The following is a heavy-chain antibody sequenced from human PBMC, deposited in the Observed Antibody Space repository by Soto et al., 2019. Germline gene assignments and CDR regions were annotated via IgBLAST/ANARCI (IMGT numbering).Heavy chain of an antibody. Sequence: SETLSLTCAVYGGSFSGYYWSWIRQPPGKGLEWIGEINHSGSTNYNPSLKSRVTISVDTSKNQFSLKLSSVTAADTAVYYCARLLMVYATIDAFDIWGQGTMVTVSS. D-gene: IGHD2-8*01. J-gene: IGHJ3*02. CDR1: GGSFSGYY. CDR3: ARLLMVYATIDAFDI. V-gene: IGHV4-34*01. CDR2: INHSGST.